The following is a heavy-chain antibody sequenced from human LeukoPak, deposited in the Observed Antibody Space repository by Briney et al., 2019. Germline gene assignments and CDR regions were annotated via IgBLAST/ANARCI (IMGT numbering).Heavy chain of an antibody. Sequence: GESLKISCKGSGYSFTSYWIGWVRQMPGKCLEWMGIIYPGDSDIRYNPSFQGQVSISADKSISTAYLQWSSLKASDTAMYYCARPHTLDRSTKYYFDYWGQGTLVTVSS. D-gene: IGHD3-9*01. V-gene: IGHV5-51*01. J-gene: IGHJ4*02. CDR2: IYPGDSDI. CDR3: ARPHTLDRSTKYYFDY. CDR1: GYSFTSYW.